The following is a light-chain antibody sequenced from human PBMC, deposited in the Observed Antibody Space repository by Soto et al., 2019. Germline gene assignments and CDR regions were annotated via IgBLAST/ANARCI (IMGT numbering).Light chain of an antibody. J-gene: IGKJ5*01. CDR3: QQGDSFPIT. Sequence: DIQMTQSPSSVSASVGDRVTITCRASQSISSWLAWYQQKPGTVPKLLIYAASSLQSGVPSRFSGSGAGTEFTLTITSLQPEDFGTYYCQQGDSFPITFGQGTSVEIK. V-gene: IGKV1-12*01. CDR1: QSISSW. CDR2: AAS.